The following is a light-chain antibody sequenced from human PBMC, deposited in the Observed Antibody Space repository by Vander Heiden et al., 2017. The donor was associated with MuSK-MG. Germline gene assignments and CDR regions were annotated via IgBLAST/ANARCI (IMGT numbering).Light chain of an antibody. CDR1: KLGDKY. J-gene: IGLJ2*01. Sequence: SYELTQPPTVSVSPGQTASITCSGDKLGDKYACWYQQKPGQSPVLVIYQDSKRPSGIPERFSGSNSGNTATLTIRETQAMDEADYYCQAWDSSGVVFGGGTKLTVL. V-gene: IGLV3-1*01. CDR2: QDS. CDR3: QAWDSSGVV.